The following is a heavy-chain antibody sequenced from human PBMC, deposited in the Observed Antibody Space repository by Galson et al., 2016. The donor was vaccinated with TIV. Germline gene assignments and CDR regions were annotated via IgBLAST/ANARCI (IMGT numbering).Heavy chain of an antibody. Sequence: SLRLSCAASGFSTTNYWMTWVRQPPGKGLEWVANIKQDGSEKYYVDSVKGRFFISRDNAKNFLYLQMNSLRADDAAGYYCARDPAPNSYYYYMDVWGNGTMVTVSS. V-gene: IGHV3-7*01. CDR1: GFSTTNYW. D-gene: IGHD5-24*01. J-gene: IGHJ6*03. CDR2: IKQDGSEK. CDR3: ARDPAPNSYYYYMDV.